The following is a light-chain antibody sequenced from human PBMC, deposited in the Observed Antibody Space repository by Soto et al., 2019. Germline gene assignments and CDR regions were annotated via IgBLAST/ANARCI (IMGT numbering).Light chain of an antibody. CDR1: HSVSGG. CDR2: RAS. Sequence: EIVMTQSPATLSVSPGVRATLSCRASHSVSGGLAWYQQKPGQAPRLLIYRASIRVTGIPARFSGSGSGTEFTLTISSLQSEDFAVYYCQQNNNWPYTFGQGTKLEIK. J-gene: IGKJ2*01. CDR3: QQNNNWPYT. V-gene: IGKV3-15*01.